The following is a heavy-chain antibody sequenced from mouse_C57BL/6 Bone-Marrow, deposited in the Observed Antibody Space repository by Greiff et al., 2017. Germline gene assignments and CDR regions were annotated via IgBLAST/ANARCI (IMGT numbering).Heavy chain of an antibody. Sequence: VHVKQSGPVLVKPGASVKMSCKASGYTFTDYYMNWVKQSHGKSLEWIGVINPYNGGTSYNPKFKGQATLTVDKSSSTAYMELNSLTSEDSAVYYCARERGLLLFAYWGQGTLVTVSA. CDR3: ARERGLLLFAY. CDR1: GYTFTDYY. D-gene: IGHD2-3*01. J-gene: IGHJ3*01. CDR2: INPYNGGT. V-gene: IGHV1-19*01.